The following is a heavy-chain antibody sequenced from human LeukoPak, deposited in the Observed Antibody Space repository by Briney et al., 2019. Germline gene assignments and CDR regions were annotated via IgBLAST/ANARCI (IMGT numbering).Heavy chain of an antibody. CDR2: IIPILGIA. V-gene: IGHV1-69*04. CDR3: ARDGIVATYSDY. D-gene: IGHD5-12*01. CDR1: GGTFSSYA. Sequence: GSSVTVSCTASGGTFSSYAISWVRQAPGQGLEWMGRIIPILGIANYAQKFQGRVTITADKSTSTAYMELSSLRSEDTAVYYCARDGIVATYSDYWGQGTLVTVSS. J-gene: IGHJ4*02.